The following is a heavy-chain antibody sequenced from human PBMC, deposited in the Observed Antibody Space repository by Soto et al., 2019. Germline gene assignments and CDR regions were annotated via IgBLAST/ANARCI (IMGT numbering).Heavy chain of an antibody. CDR3: ARGAGDFWSDTNYDYYYYMDV. D-gene: IGHD3-3*01. Sequence: GGSLRLSCAASGFTFSSYGIHWVRQAPGKGLEWVAVIWFDGSNKYYADSVKGRFTISRDNSKNTLYLQMNNLRAEDTAVYYCARGAGDFWSDTNYDYYYYMDVWGKGTTVTVSS. CDR2: IWFDGSNK. CDR1: GFTFSSYG. V-gene: IGHV3-33*01. J-gene: IGHJ6*03.